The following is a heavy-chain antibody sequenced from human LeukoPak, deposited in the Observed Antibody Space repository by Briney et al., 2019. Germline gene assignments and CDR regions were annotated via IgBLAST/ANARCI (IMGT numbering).Heavy chain of an antibody. V-gene: IGHV3-30*03. D-gene: IGHD3-22*01. CDR3: ARGAYYYED. J-gene: IGHJ4*02. CDR2: ISYDGSNK. Sequence: GGSLRLSCAASGFTFSSYGMHWVRQAPGKGLEWVAVISYDGSNKYYADSVKGRFTISRDNSKNTLYLLLSSLRAEDTAVYYCARGAYYYEDWGQGTLVTVSS. CDR1: GFTFSSYG.